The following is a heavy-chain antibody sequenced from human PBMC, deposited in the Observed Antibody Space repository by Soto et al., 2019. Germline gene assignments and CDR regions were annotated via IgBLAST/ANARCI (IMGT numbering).Heavy chain of an antibody. J-gene: IGHJ6*02. V-gene: IGHV1-2*02. Sequence: GASVKVSCKASGYTFTGYYMHWVRQAPGQGLEWMGWINPNSGGTNYAQKFQGRVTMTRDTSISTAYMELSRLRSDDTAVYYCARLGELYSGSYPYYYYGMDVWGQGTTVTVSS. D-gene: IGHD1-26*01. CDR1: GYTFTGYY. CDR2: INPNSGGT. CDR3: ARLGELYSGSYPYYYYGMDV.